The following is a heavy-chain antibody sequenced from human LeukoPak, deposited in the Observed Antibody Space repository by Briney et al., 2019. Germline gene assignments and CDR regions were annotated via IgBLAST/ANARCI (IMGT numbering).Heavy chain of an antibody. CDR1: GFTFSSYA. D-gene: IGHD2-15*01. CDR3: AKDLSDGGSCYGCDAFDI. J-gene: IGHJ3*02. CDR2: ISGSGGST. V-gene: IGHV3-23*01. Sequence: GGSLRLSCAASGFTFSSYAMSWVRHAPGKGLEWVSAISGSGGSTYYADSVEGRFTISRDNSKNTLYLQMNSLRAEDTAVYYCAKDLSDGGSCYGCDAFDIWGQGTMVTVSS.